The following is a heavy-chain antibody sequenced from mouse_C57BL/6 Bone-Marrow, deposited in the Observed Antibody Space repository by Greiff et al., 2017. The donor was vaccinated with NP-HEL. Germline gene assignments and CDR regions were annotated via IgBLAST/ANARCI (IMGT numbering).Heavy chain of an antibody. J-gene: IGHJ4*01. CDR2: INPSSGYT. CDR3: VRLYYAMCY. D-gene: IGHD1-2*01. CDR1: GYTFTSYT. Sequence: QVQLQQSGAELARPGASVKMSCTASGYTFTSYTMHWVKQRPGQGLEWIGYINPSSGYTKYNQKFKDKATFTADKSSSTAYLQLSSLTSENSAVYYCVRLYYAMCYGGQGTSVPVSS. V-gene: IGHV1-4*01.